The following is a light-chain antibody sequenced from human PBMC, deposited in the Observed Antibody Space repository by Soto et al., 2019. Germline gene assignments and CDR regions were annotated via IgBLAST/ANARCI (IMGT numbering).Light chain of an antibody. Sequence: QSVLTQPPSASGTPGQRVTISCSGSSSNIGINYVYWYQQLPGTAPKLLIYRNNQRPSGVPDRFSGSKSGTSASLAISGLRSEDEADYYCAAWDDSLSVVVFGGGTKLTVL. CDR3: AAWDDSLSVVV. CDR1: SSNIGINY. V-gene: IGLV1-47*01. CDR2: RNN. J-gene: IGLJ2*01.